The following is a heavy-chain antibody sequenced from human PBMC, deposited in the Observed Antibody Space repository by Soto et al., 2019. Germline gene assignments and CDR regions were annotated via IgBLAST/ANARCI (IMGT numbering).Heavy chain of an antibody. CDR3: ARRGSGSDYDY. V-gene: IGHV3-23*01. CDR2: ISGSGDST. J-gene: IGHJ4*02. D-gene: IGHD1-26*01. CDR1: GFTFSSYA. Sequence: EVQLLESGGGLVQPGGSLRLSCAASGFTFSSYAMRWVRQAPVKGLEWVSAISGSGDSTYYADSVKGRFTISRDNSKNTLYLQMNSLRAEDTAVYYFARRGSGSDYDYWGQGTLVTVSS.